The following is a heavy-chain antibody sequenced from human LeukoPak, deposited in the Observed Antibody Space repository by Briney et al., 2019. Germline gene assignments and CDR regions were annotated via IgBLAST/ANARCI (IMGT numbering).Heavy chain of an antibody. CDR1: GGSFSGYY. CDR2: INHSGST. D-gene: IGHD3-3*01. CDR3: ARGSPRARYHDFWSGYSRNYFDY. V-gene: IGHV4-34*01. Sequence: MPSETLSLTCAVYGGSFSGYYWSWIRQPPGKGLEWIGEINHSGSTNYNPSLKSRVTISVDTSKNQFSLKLSSVTAADTAVYYCARGSPRARYHDFWSGYSRNYFDYWGQGTLVTVSS. J-gene: IGHJ4*02.